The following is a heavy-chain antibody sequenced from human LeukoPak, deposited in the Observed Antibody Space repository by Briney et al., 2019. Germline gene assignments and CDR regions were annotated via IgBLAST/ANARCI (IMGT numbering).Heavy chain of an antibody. CDR1: GYTFTGYY. V-gene: IGHV1-2*06. CDR3: ARFVDTAMDAFDI. J-gene: IGHJ3*02. Sequence: GASVKVSCMASGYTFTGYYMHWVRQAPGQGLEWMGRINPNSGGTNYAQKFQGRVTMTRDTSISTAYMELSRLRSDDTAVYYCARFVDTAMDAFDIWGQGTMVTVSS. D-gene: IGHD5-18*01. CDR2: INPNSGGT.